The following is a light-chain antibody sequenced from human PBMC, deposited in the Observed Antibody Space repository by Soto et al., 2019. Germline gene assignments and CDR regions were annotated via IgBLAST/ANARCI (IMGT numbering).Light chain of an antibody. J-gene: IGLJ1*01. V-gene: IGLV2-8*01. CDR1: SSDVGGYNY. CDR2: EVS. CDR3: SSFAGSINYF. Sequence: QSALTQPPSASGSPGQSVTISCIGTSSDVGGYNYVSWYQQHPGKAPKLMIYEVSKRPSGVPDRFSGSKSGNTASLTVSGLQAEDEADYYCSSFAGSINYFFGTGTKLTVL.